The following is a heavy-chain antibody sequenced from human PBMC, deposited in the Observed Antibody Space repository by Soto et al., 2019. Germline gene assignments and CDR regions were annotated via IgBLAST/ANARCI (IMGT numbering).Heavy chain of an antibody. CDR1: GFTFDDYA. Sequence: EVQLVESGGGLVQPGRSLRLSCAASGFTFDDYAMHWVRQAPGKGLEWVSGISWNSGRIGYADSVKGRFTISRDNAQNSLYLQMTSLRAEDTALYYCAKGGQLLTEGGGYWGQGTLVTVSS. CDR3: AKGGQLLTEGGGY. J-gene: IGHJ4*02. V-gene: IGHV3-9*01. D-gene: IGHD2-2*01. CDR2: ISWNSGRI.